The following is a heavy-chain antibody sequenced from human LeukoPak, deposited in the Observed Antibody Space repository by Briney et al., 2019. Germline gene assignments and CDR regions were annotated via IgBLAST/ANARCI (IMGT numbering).Heavy chain of an antibody. CDR2: IRQDGSEK. V-gene: IGHV3-7*01. CDR3: ARVVSIAAHIFFDY. J-gene: IGHJ4*02. Sequence: PGGSLRLSCAASGFTFSSYWMSWVRQAPGKGLEWVANIRQDGSEKYYVDPVKGRFTISRDNAKNSLYLQMNSLRAEDTAVYYCARVVSIAAHIFFDYWGQGTLVTVSS. CDR1: GFTFSSYW. D-gene: IGHD6-6*01.